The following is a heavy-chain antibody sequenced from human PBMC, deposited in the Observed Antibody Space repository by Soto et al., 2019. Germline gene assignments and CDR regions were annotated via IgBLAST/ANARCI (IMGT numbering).Heavy chain of an antibody. J-gene: IGHJ3*02. D-gene: IGHD3-16*01. V-gene: IGHV3-33*01. CDR1: GFTFSSYG. CDR2: IWYDGSNK. CDR3: ARDYVEMAPVGAFDI. Sequence: GGSLRLSGATSGFTFSSYGMHWVRQAPGKGLEWVAVIWYDGSNKYYADSVKGRFTISRDNSKNTLYLQMNSLRAEDTAVYYCARDYVEMAPVGAFDIWGQGTMVTVSS.